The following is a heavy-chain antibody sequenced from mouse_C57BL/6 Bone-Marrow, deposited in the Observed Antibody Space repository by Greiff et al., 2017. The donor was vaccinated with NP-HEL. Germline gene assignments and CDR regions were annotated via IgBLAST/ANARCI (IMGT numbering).Heavy chain of an antibody. V-gene: IGHV1-69*01. J-gene: IGHJ3*01. CDR2: IDPSDSYT. D-gene: IGHD2-4*01. CDR3: ARSVDYDEGPWFAY. CDR1: GYTFTSYW. Sequence: QVQLQQPGAELVMPGASVKLSCKASGYTFTSYWMHWVKQRPGQGLEWIGEIDPSDSYTNYNQKFKGKSTLTVDKSSSTAYMQLSSLTSEDSAVYYCARSVDYDEGPWFAYWGQGTLVTVSA.